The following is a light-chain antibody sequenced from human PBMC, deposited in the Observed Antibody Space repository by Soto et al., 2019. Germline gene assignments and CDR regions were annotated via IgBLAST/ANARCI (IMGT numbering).Light chain of an antibody. CDR3: QQRNSYPLT. V-gene: IGKV1-9*01. CDR2: AAS. CDR1: QGISSY. J-gene: IGKJ4*01. Sequence: DIQLTQSPSFLSASVGDRVTITCRASQGISSYLAWYQQKPGKAPKLLIYAASTLQTGVPSRFSGSGSGTEFTLTIGSLQPEDFETYHCQQRNSYPLTFGGGTKVDIX.